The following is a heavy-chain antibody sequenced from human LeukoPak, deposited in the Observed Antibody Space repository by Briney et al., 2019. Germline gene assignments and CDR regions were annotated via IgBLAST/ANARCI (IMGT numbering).Heavy chain of an antibody. J-gene: IGHJ4*02. Sequence: SETLSLTCTVSGDSISSGDYYWSWIRQPAGKGLEWIGRISSSGSTNYNPSLRSRVTISVDTSKNQFSLKLSSVTAADTAVYFCARGSGYWTSFDYWGQGTLVTASS. CDR3: ARGSGYWTSFDY. CDR1: GDSISSGDYY. D-gene: IGHD3-22*01. CDR2: ISSSGST. V-gene: IGHV4-61*02.